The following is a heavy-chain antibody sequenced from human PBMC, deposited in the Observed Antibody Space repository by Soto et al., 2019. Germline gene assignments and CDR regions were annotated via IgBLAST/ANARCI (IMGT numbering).Heavy chain of an antibody. CDR1: GFTFSYYY. CDR3: ARALVLRYFDWLPSGISYFDY. CDR2: ISSSGSTI. V-gene: IGHV3-11*01. Sequence: GGSLRLSCAASGFTFSYYYMSWIRQSPGKGLEWVSYISSSGSTIYYADSVKGRFTISRDNAKNSLYLQMNSLRAEDTAVYYCARALVLRYFDWLPSGISYFDYWGQGTLVTVSS. D-gene: IGHD3-9*01. J-gene: IGHJ4*02.